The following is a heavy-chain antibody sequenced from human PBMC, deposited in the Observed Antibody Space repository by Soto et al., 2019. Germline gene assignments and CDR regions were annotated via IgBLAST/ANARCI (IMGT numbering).Heavy chain of an antibody. CDR2: LYYSGST. CDR1: GGSISSSSYY. V-gene: IGHV4-39*01. CDR3: VGSGYSPFDY. D-gene: IGHD3-22*01. J-gene: IGHJ4*02. Sequence: QLQLQESGPGLVKPSETLSLTCTVSGGSISSSSYYWGWIRQPPGKGREGIGSLYYSGSTYYNPSLKSRVTISVDTTKNQFSLKLSPGTAADTAVYYGVGSGYSPFDYWGQGTLVTVSS.